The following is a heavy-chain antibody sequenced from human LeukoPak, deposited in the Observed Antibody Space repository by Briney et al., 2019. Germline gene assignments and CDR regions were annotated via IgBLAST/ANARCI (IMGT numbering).Heavy chain of an antibody. Sequence: SQTLSLTCTVSGGSISSGSYYWSWIRQPAGKGLEWIGRIYTSGSTNYNPSLKSRVTISVDTSKNQFSLKLSSVTAADTAVYYCARDQYIAAAGLDPRADYYYYYMDVWGKGTTVTVSS. J-gene: IGHJ6*03. CDR2: IYTSGST. D-gene: IGHD6-13*01. V-gene: IGHV4-61*02. CDR3: ARDQYIAAAGLDPRADYYYYYMDV. CDR1: GGSISSGSYY.